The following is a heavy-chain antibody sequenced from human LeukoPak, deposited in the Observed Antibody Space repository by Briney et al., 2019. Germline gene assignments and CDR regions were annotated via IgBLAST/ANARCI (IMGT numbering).Heavy chain of an antibody. J-gene: IGHJ4*02. Sequence: SETLSLTCTVSGGSISSGGYYWSWIRQHPGKGLEWIGYIYYSGSTYYNPSLKSRVTISVDTSKNQFSLKLSSVIAADTAVYYCARDFENSGYADWGQGTLVTVSS. CDR3: ARDFENSGYAD. CDR1: GGSISSGGYY. D-gene: IGHD5-12*01. V-gene: IGHV4-31*03. CDR2: IYYSGST.